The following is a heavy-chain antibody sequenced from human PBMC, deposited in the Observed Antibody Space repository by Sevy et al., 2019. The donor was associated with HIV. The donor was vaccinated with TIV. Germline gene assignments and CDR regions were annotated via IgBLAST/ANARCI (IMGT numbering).Heavy chain of an antibody. V-gene: IGHV3-48*03. Sequence: GGSLRLSCVASGFTFSSYEMNWVRQAPGKGLEWVSYISSSGSTIYYADSVKGRFTISRDNAKNSLYLQMNSLRAEDTAVYYCARLNDYGDYWGQGTLVTVSS. CDR1: GFTFSSYE. CDR2: ISSSGSTI. D-gene: IGHD4-17*01. J-gene: IGHJ4*02. CDR3: ARLNDYGDY.